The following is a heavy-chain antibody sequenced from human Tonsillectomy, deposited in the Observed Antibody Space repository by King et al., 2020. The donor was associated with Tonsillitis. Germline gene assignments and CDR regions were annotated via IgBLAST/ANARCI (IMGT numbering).Heavy chain of an antibody. J-gene: IGHJ4*02. CDR3: ARERYYDGSGYSEFDF. Sequence: VQLVESGAEVRKPGASVKVSCQASGYTFTSSGISWVRQSPGQGLEWMGWISGYNGNTNYAQKFQGRVTLTTDTSTSTAYMDLRSLRSDDTAVYYCARERYYDGSGYSEFDFWGQGTLVTVSS. CDR1: GYTFTSSG. CDR2: ISGYNGNT. D-gene: IGHD3-22*01. V-gene: IGHV1-18*01.